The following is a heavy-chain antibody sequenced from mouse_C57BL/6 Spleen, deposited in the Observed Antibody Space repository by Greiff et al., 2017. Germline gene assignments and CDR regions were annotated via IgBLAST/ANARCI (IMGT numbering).Heavy chain of an antibody. J-gene: IGHJ3*01. V-gene: IGHV1-80*01. CDR3: ARGGGTLYDGYYAWFAY. CDR1: GYAFSSYW. Sequence: VKLQESGAELVKPGASVKISCKASGYAFSSYWMNWVKQRPGKGLEWIGQIYPGDGDTNYNGKFKGKATLTADKSSSTAYMQLSSLTSEDSAVYFCARGGGTLYDGYYAWFAYWGQGTLVTVSA. CDR2: IYPGDGDT. D-gene: IGHD2-3*01.